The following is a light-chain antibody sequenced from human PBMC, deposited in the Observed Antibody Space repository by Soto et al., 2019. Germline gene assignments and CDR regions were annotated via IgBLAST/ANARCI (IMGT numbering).Light chain of an antibody. J-gene: IGLJ2*01. V-gene: IGLV1-44*01. CDR2: SNN. Sequence: QSVLTQPPSASGTPGQRVTISCSGSSSNIGSNTVNWYQQLPGTAPKLLIYSNNQRPSWVPDRCSGSKSGTSASLAISGLQAEDEADYYCAAGDDSLRVFGGGTKLTVL. CDR3: AAGDDSLRV. CDR1: SSNIGSNT.